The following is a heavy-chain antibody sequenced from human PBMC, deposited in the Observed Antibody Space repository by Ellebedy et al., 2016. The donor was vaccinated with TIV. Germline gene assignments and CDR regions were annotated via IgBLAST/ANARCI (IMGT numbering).Heavy chain of an antibody. CDR3: ARTDGSGWAFDS. J-gene: IGHJ4*02. CDR1: GFSLSTSRLS. V-gene: IGHV2-70*17. Sequence: SGPTLMKPTQTLTLTCTFSGFSLSTSRLSVSWIRQPPGKALEWLARIDWDDDKFYSTSLRTRLTISKDTSKNQVVLTMTNMDPVDTATYYCARTDGSGWAFDSWGQGTLVTVSS. D-gene: IGHD6-19*01. CDR2: IDWDDDK.